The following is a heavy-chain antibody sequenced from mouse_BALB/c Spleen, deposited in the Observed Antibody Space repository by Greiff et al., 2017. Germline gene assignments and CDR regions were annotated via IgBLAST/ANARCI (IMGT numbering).Heavy chain of an antibody. CDR1: GYAFSSYW. D-gene: IGHD1-1*01. Sequence: QVQLKQSGAELVRPGSSVKISCKASGYAFSSYWMNWVKQRPGQGLEWIGQIYPGDGDTNYNGKFKGKATLTADKSSSTAYMQLSSLTSEDSAVYFCARRTKLRYSYFDYWGQGTTLTVSS. J-gene: IGHJ2*01. V-gene: IGHV1-80*01. CDR2: IYPGDGDT. CDR3: ARRTKLRYSYFDY.